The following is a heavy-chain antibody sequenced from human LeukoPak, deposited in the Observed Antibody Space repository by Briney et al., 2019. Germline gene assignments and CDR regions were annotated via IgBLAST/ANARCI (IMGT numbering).Heavy chain of an antibody. CDR1: GYSISSAYY. V-gene: IGHV4-61*01. D-gene: IGHD3-10*01. CDR2: IYYSGST. CDR3: ARDGYYYGSGSPSPSAFDI. Sequence: SETLSLTCNVSGYSISSAYYWSWIRQPPGKGLEWIGYIYYSGSTNYNPSLKSRVTISVDTSKNQFSLKLSSVAAADTAVYYCARDGYYYGSGSPSPSAFDIWGQGTMVTVSS. J-gene: IGHJ3*02.